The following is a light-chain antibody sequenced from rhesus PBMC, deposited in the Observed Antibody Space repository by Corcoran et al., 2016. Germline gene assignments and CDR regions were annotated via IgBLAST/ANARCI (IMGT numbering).Light chain of an antibody. CDR2: RDN. J-gene: IGLJ1*01. CDR1: NMGRKL. V-gene: IGLV3-29*01. CDR3: QVWDCVGDYI. Sequence: SYDVTQPRSVSVSPGQTARISCGGDNMGRKLVHWDQHQPAQAPVLVIYRDNRRPSGIPERFSGSNSGNTATLIISGVGAGDEAGYYCQVWDCVGDYIFGTGTRLTVL.